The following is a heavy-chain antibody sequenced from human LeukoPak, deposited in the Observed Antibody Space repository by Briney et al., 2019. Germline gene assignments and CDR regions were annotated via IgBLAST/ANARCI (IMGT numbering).Heavy chain of an antibody. D-gene: IGHD2-2*01. V-gene: IGHV4-59*11. CDR3: AREDCRTSSCHFDS. J-gene: IGHJ4*02. CDR2: ISNSGNT. Sequence: SETLSLTCTISGGSINSLYWNWIRQAPGKGLEWIGYISNSGNTKYHPSLQSRITISLDASKSQLSLRLASVIAADTAVYFCAREDCRTSSCHFDSWGQGALVAVST. CDR1: GGSINSLY.